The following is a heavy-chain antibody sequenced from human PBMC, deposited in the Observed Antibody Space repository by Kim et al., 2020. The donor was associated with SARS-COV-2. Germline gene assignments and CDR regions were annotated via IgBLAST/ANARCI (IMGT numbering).Heavy chain of an antibody. J-gene: IGHJ6*02. V-gene: IGHV3-30*18. D-gene: IGHD1-7*01. CDR3: SKDWRWNSNCYGMNV. Sequence: GGSLRLSCAGSGFHFNHFGMHWVRQAPGRGLEWVAVISYDGSNKYYGDYAKGRFTISRDNSKNTVYLQMNSLSADDTAVYYCSKDWRWNSNCYGMNVWGQVTTVIVSS. CDR2: ISYDGSNK. CDR1: GFHFNHFG.